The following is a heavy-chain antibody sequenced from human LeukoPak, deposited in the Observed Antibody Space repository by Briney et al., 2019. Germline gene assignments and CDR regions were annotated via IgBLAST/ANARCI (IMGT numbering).Heavy chain of an antibody. V-gene: IGHV3-23*01. J-gene: IGHJ4*02. Sequence: GGSLTLSCAVSGFTFRSYAMSWVRQAPGKGLECVSGISGSGGSTHYAGSVKGRFTISRDTSKNTLFLQMNSLRAEDTAVYYCAKVGGYDRYYFDYWGQGTLVTVSS. CDR2: ISGSGGST. CDR1: GFTFRSYA. CDR3: AKVGGYDRYYFDY. D-gene: IGHD5-12*01.